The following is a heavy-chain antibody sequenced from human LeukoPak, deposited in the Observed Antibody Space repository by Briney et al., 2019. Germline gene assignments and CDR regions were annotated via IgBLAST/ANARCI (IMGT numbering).Heavy chain of an antibody. CDR2: ISSSSSII. V-gene: IGHV3-48*01. CDR1: GFTFSSYS. D-gene: IGHD6-19*01. J-gene: IGHJ3*02. Sequence: GGSLRLSCAASGFTFSSYSMNWVRQAPGKGLEWVSYISSSSSIIYYADSVKGRFTISRDNAKNSLYLQMNSLRAEDTAVYYCARGGGGGWYDVFNIWAKGTRVTVSS. CDR3: ARGGGGGWYDVFNI.